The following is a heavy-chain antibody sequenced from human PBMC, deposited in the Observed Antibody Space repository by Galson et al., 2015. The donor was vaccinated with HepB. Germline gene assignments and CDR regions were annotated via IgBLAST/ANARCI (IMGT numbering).Heavy chain of an antibody. CDR2: IYPADSDT. CDR1: GYSFTSYW. D-gene: IGHD6-13*01. J-gene: IGHJ4*02. Sequence: QSGAEVKKPGESLKISCETSGYSFTSYWVGWVRQMPGKGLEWMGIIYPADSDTRYSPSFQGQVTISADKSFNTAYLQWSSLQASDTAMYYCARVFGAAGAGDFDFWGQGTLVTVSS. CDR3: ARVFGAAGAGDFDF. V-gene: IGHV5-51*03.